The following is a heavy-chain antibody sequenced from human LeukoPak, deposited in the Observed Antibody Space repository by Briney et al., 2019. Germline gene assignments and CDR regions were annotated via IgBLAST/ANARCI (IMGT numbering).Heavy chain of an antibody. CDR2: ISGSGGST. J-gene: IGHJ3*02. CDR3: ARGTRWYYESPTRDAFDI. D-gene: IGHD3-22*01. V-gene: IGHV3-23*01. CDR1: GFTFSSYA. Sequence: GGSLRLSCAASGFTFSSYAMSWVRQAPGKGLEWVSAISGSGGSTYYADSVKGRFTISRDNAKNSLYLQMNSLRAEDTAVYYCARGTRWYYESPTRDAFDIWGQGTMVTVSS.